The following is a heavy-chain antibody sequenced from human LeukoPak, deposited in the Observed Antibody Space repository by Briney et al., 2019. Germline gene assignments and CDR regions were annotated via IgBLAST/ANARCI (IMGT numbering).Heavy chain of an antibody. CDR3: ARVPDGYNLGTYFNP. CDR2: IYTSGNT. D-gene: IGHD5-24*01. V-gene: IGHV3-53*01. Sequence: PGGSLRLSCAPSGFTVGSNYMSWVRQAPGKTLEWVSVIYTSGNTYYADSVKGRFTISRDNSKNTLYLQMNSLRAEDTAVYYCARVPDGYNLGTYFNPWGQGTLVTVSS. J-gene: IGHJ5*02. CDR1: GFTVGSNY.